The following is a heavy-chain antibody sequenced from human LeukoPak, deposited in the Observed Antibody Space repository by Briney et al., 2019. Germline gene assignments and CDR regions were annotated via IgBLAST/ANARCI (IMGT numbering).Heavy chain of an antibody. J-gene: IGHJ4*02. Sequence: PGGSLRLSCAASGFTFSSYGMHWVCQAPGKGLEWVAVIWYDGTNKYYADSVKGRFTISRDNSKNTLFLQMNILRAEDTAVYYCARAAYDSSGYLTLWGQGTLVAVSS. CDR2: IWYDGTNK. CDR3: ARAAYDSSGYLTL. CDR1: GFTFSSYG. V-gene: IGHV3-33*01. D-gene: IGHD3-22*01.